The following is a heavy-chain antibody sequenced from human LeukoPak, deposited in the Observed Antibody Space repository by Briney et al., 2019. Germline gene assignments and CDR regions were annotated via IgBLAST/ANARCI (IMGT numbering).Heavy chain of an antibody. Sequence: ASVKVSCKASGYTFINYYIHWVRQAPGQGLEWMGMIDPSGGATSNAQKVQGRVTMTRDTSTSTIYMGLSSLRFEDTAVYYCARASSWYYAYADYWGQGTLVTVSS. V-gene: IGHV1-46*01. CDR1: GYTFINYY. J-gene: IGHJ4*02. D-gene: IGHD6-13*01. CDR2: IDPSGGAT. CDR3: ARASSWYYAYADY.